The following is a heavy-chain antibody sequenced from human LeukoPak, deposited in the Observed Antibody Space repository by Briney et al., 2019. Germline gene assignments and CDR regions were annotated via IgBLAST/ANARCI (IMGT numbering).Heavy chain of an antibody. D-gene: IGHD5-12*01. Sequence: SETLSLTCAVYGGSFSGYYWSWIRQPPGKGLEWIGEINHSGSTNYNPSLKSRVTISVDTSKNQFSLKLSSVTAADTAVYYCARGYRGYSGYEGIYYMDVWGKGTTVTVSS. CDR3: ARGYRGYSGYEGIYYMDV. J-gene: IGHJ6*03. CDR1: GGSFSGYY. CDR2: INHSGST. V-gene: IGHV4-34*01.